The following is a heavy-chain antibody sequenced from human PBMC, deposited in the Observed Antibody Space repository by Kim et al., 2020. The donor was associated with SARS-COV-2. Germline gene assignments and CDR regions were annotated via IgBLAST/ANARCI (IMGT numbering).Heavy chain of an antibody. CDR1: GFTFSDHF. V-gene: IGHV3-72*01. CDR3: ARGMWRGGFDY. Sequence: GGSLRLSCAASGFTFSDHFMNWVRQAPGKGLEWVGRTRPKADNYATEYAASVKGSFTISRADSKDSLYLQMNSLETEATAVYSCARGMWRGGFDYWGQGT. CDR2: TRPKADNYAT. D-gene: IGHD3-16*01. J-gene: IGHJ4*02.